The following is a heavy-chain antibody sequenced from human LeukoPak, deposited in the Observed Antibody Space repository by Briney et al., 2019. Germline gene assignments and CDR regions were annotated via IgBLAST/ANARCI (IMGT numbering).Heavy chain of an antibody. CDR1: GFTFSSYA. CDR3: AKDRRNYCSSTSCFDAFDI. V-gene: IGHV3-23*01. D-gene: IGHD2-2*01. CDR2: ISGSGGST. J-gene: IGHJ3*02. Sequence: GGSLRLSCAASGFTFSSYAMSWVRQAPGNGLEWVSAISGSGGSTYYADSVKGRFTISRDNSKNTLYLQMNSLRAEDTAVYYCAKDRRNYCSSTSCFDAFDIWGQGTMVTVSS.